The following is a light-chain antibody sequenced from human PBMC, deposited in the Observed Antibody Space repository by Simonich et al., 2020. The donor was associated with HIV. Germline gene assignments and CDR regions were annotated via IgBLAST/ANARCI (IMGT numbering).Light chain of an antibody. V-gene: IGLV2-11*01. Sequence: QSALTQPPSASGSPGQSVTISCTETSSDIGGYKYVSWYQQHPGKAPKFMIYNVNKRPSGVPDRFSGSKSGNTASLTISGLQAEDEADYYCCSYAGSYVVFGGGTKLTVL. CDR1: SSDIGGYKY. J-gene: IGLJ2*01. CDR3: CSYAGSYVV. CDR2: NVN.